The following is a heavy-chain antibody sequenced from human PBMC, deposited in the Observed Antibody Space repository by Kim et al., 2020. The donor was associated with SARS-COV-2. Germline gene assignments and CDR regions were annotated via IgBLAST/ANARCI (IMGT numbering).Heavy chain of an antibody. J-gene: IGHJ4*01. CDR1: GGSISTYY. CDR2: IYYSGST. D-gene: IGHD5-18*01. Sequence: SETLSLTCTVSGGSISTYYWSWIRQPPGKGLEWIGYIYYSGSTNYNPSLKSRVTISVDTSKNQFSLKLNSVTAADTAVYYCSRDLGDYSDGFFYFDHWC. CDR3: SRDLGDYSDGFFYFDH. V-gene: IGHV4-59*01.